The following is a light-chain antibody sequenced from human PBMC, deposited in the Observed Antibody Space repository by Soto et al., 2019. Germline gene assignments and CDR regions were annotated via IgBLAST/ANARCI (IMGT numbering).Light chain of an antibody. CDR1: PGISNF. CDR3: QKINSAPYT. V-gene: IGKV1-27*01. CDR2: LAS. Sequence: QMTQSPSSLSASVGDRVTITCRASPGISNFLAWYQKKPGKVPKLLVYLASTLQSGVPSRFSGRGSGTDFTLTISGLQPEDVATYYCQKINSAPYTVGQGTKLEIK. J-gene: IGKJ2*01.